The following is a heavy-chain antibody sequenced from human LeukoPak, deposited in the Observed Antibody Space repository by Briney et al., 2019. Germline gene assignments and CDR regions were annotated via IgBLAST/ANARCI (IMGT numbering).Heavy chain of an antibody. V-gene: IGHV1-8*01. CDR3: YDSSGYGAFDI. CDR1: GYTFTSSD. CDR2: MNPNSGNT. D-gene: IGHD3-22*01. Sequence: ASVKVSCKASGYTFTSSDINWVRQATGQGLEWMGWMNPNSGNTGYAQKFQGRVTMTRNTSISTAYMELSSLRSEDTAVYYCYDSSGYGAFDIWGQGTMVTVSS. J-gene: IGHJ3*02.